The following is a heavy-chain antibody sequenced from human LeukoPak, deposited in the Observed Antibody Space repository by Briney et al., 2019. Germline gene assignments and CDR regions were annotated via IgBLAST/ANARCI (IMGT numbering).Heavy chain of an antibody. CDR1: GYTFTGYY. Sequence: ASVKVSCKASGYTFTGYYMHWVRQAPGQGLEWMGWINPNSGDTNYAQKFQGRVTMTRDTSISTAYMELSRLRSDDTAVYYCARGAGTTEFDPWGQGTLVTVSS. CDR3: ARGAGTTEFDP. J-gene: IGHJ5*02. CDR2: INPNSGDT. V-gene: IGHV1-2*02. D-gene: IGHD1-7*01.